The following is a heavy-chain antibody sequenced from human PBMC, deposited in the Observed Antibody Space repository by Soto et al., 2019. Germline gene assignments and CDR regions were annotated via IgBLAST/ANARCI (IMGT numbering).Heavy chain of an antibody. Sequence: GESLKISCQGSGYSFTSYWIGWVRQMPGKGLEWMGIIYPGDSDTRYSPSFQGQVTISADKSISTAYLQWSSLNASDTAMYYCARRGYYDSSGYYYDYWGQGTLVTVSS. D-gene: IGHD3-22*01. CDR3: ARRGYYDSSGYYYDY. CDR2: IYPGDSDT. CDR1: GYSFTSYW. V-gene: IGHV5-51*01. J-gene: IGHJ4*02.